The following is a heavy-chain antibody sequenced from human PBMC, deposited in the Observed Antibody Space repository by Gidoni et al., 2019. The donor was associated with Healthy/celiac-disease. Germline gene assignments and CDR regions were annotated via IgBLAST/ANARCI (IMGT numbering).Heavy chain of an antibody. CDR3: ARDPDGYNRFANFDY. D-gene: IGHD5-12*01. Sequence: EVQLVESGGGLVKHGGSLRLSCAAAGFNVSSYSMNWVRQAPGKGLEWVSSISSSSSYIYYADSVKGRFTISRDNAKNSLYLQMNSLRAEDTAVYYCARDPDGYNRFANFDYWGQGTLVTVSS. J-gene: IGHJ4*02. CDR2: ISSSSSYI. V-gene: IGHV3-21*01. CDR1: GFNVSSYS.